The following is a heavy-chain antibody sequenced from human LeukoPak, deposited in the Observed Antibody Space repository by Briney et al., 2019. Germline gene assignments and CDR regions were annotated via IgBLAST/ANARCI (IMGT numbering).Heavy chain of an antibody. CDR2: IYPGDSDT. CDR3: ARIAPIQSILEWVGPHYYMDV. CDR1: GYSFSSYW. V-gene: IGHV5-51*01. D-gene: IGHD3-3*01. J-gene: IGHJ6*03. Sequence: GESLKISCKGSGYSFSSYWIGWVRQMPGKGLEWMGIIYPGDSDTKYSPSFQGQVTISADKSISTAYLQWSSLKASDTAMYYCARIAPIQSILEWVGPHYYMDVWGKGTTVTVSS.